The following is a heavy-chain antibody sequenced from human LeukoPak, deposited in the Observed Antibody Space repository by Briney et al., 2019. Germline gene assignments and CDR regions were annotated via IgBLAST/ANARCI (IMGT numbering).Heavy chain of an antibody. D-gene: IGHD3-10*01. CDR3: ARVRVGAYDFEY. V-gene: IGHV3-48*04. Sequence: GGSLRLSCTASGFTFGPYTMNWVRQAPGKGLEWVSYISSSSDTIYYADSVKGRFTISRDNAKNSLYLQMYSLRAEDTAVYYCARVRVGAYDFEYWGQGTLVTVSS. CDR2: ISSSSDTI. CDR1: GFTFGPYT. J-gene: IGHJ4*02.